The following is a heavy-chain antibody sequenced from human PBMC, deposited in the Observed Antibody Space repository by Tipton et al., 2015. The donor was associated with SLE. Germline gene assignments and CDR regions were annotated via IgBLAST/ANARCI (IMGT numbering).Heavy chain of an antibody. CDR2: IDPDSGNT. J-gene: IGHJ4*02. D-gene: IGHD3-16*01. CDR3: TIVRFGQGYY. V-gene: IGHV1-2*02. CDR1: AFTDYY. Sequence: QLVQSGPEVKKPGASVKVSCKTSAFTDYYIHWARQAPGQGLQLMGWIDPDSGNTNYAQMLQGRVTMTRDTSISTVYMDLSRLRFDDTPVYYCTIVRFGQGYYWGQGTLVTVAS.